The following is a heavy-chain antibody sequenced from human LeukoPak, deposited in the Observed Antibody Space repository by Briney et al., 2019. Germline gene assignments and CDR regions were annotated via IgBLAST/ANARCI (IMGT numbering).Heavy chain of an antibody. CDR2: IRHDGSNE. Sequence: GGSLRLSCVGSGFTFSSYGMHWVRQAARKGLEWVAFIRHDGSNEYYADSVKGRFTVSRDNSKNTLFLQMNSLRVEEMAVYYCAKEVHPYDSGTYYFDYWGRGTLVTASS. D-gene: IGHD3-10*01. V-gene: IGHV3-30*02. CDR3: AKEVHPYDSGTYYFDY. CDR1: GFTFSSYG. J-gene: IGHJ4*02.